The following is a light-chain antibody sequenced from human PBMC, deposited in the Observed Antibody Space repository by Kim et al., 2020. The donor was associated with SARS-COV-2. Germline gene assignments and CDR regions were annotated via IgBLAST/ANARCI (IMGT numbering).Light chain of an antibody. CDR2: STT. V-gene: IGLV7-43*01. CDR3: LLYYGGAEVI. Sequence: QAVVTQEPSLTVSPGGTVTLTCASSTGPVTGANYPNWFQQRPGQAPRALIYSTTDRHSWTPARFSGSLLEDKAALKLSGAQPDDEADYYCLLYYGGAEVIFGGGTQLTVL. J-gene: IGLJ2*01. CDR1: TGPVTGANY.